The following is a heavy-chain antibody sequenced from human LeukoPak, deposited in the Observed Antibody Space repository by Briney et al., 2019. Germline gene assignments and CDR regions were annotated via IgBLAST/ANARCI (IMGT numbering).Heavy chain of an antibody. CDR1: GGSISSSSYY. D-gene: IGHD5-12*01. J-gene: IGHJ6*03. V-gene: IGHV4-39*01. CDR2: IYYSGST. Sequence: SETLSLTCTVSGGSISSSSYYWGWIRQPPGKGLEWIGSIYYSGSTSYNPSLKSRVTISVDTSKNQFSLKLSSVTAADTAVYYCARHTRSGYDYYYYYMDVWGKGTTVTVSS. CDR3: ARHTRSGYDYYYYYMDV.